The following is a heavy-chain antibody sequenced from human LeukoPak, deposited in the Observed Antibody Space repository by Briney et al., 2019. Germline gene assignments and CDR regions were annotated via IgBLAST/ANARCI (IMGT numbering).Heavy chain of an antibody. D-gene: IGHD2-21*02. Sequence: SVKASCKASGYTFTGCYIHWVRQAPGQGLEWMGWINPNSGGTDYAQNFQGWVTMTRDTSISTAYMELSRLKSDDTAVYYCAAARCGGDCSPSFDYWGQGTLVTVSS. J-gene: IGHJ4*02. CDR3: AAARCGGDCSPSFDY. CDR2: INPNSGGT. CDR1: GYTFTGCY. V-gene: IGHV1-2*04.